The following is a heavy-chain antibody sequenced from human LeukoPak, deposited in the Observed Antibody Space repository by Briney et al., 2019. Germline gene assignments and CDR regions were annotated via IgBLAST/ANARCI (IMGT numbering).Heavy chain of an antibody. CDR3: AKRGEGVSNTWYMNNWFDP. V-gene: IGHV3-74*01. J-gene: IGHJ5*02. Sequence: PGGSLRLSCAASGIIFSNYWMHWVRQAPGKGLVWVSRINRDGSSTSYADSVKGRFTISRDNSKNTLYLQMNSLRAEDTAVYYCAKRGEGVSNTWYMNNWFDPWGQGTLVTVSS. D-gene: IGHD6-13*01. CDR1: GIIFSNYW. CDR2: INRDGSST.